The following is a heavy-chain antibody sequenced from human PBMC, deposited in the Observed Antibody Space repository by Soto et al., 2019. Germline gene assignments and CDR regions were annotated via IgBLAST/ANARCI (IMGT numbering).Heavy chain of an antibody. CDR2: RNPNSGNT. CDR3: AREKTSYGMDV. V-gene: IGHV1-8*01. CDR1: GYTFTSYD. J-gene: IGHJ6*02. Sequence: QVQLVQSGAEVKKPGASVKVSCKASGYTFTSYDINWVRQATGQGLEWMGWRNPNSGNTGYAQKFQGRVTMTRNMSIRTAYMELSSLRSEDTAVYYCAREKTSYGMDVWGQGTTVIVSS.